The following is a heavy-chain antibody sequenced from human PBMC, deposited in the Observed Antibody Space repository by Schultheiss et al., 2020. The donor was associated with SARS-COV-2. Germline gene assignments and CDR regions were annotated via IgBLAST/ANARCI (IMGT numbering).Heavy chain of an antibody. V-gene: IGHV3-30*04. CDR2: ISYDGSNK. D-gene: IGHD3-10*01. CDR3: ARDRVVPAARKKSYGSGSSRYFDY. Sequence: GGSLRLSCAASGFTFSSYAMHWVRQAPGKGLEWVAVISYDGSNKYYADSVKGRFTISRDNSKNTLYLQMNSLRAEDTAVYYCARDRVVPAARKKSYGSGSSRYFDYWGQGTLVTVSS. J-gene: IGHJ4*02. CDR1: GFTFSSYA.